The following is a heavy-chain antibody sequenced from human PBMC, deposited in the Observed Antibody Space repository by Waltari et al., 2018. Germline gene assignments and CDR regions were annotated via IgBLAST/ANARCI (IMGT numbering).Heavy chain of an antibody. V-gene: IGHV4-38-2*01. J-gene: IGHJ6*03. CDR3: ARSPGYYYYMDV. CDR2: SYRSGTT. D-gene: IGHD2-8*02. CDR1: GYSISGGYY. Sequence: QVQLQESGPGLVKPSETLSLTCGVSGYSISGGYYWGWIRQPPGKGLEWIGSSYRSGTTYYNPSLQSRVTISVDMSKNQLSLRLTSVTAADTAAYYSARSPGYYYYMDVWGKGTTVTVSS.